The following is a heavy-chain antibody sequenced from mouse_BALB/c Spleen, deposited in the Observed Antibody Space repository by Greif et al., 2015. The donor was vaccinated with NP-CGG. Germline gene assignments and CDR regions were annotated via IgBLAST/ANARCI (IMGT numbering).Heavy chain of an antibody. CDR3: NAGGYGNYKFAY. D-gene: IGHD2-1*01. Sequence: VQLQQSGAELVRSGASVKLSCTASGFNIKDYYMHWVKQRPEQGLEWIGWIDPENGDTEYAPKFQGKATMTADTSSNTAYLQLSSLTSEDTAVYYCNAGGYGNYKFAYWGQGTPVTVSA. V-gene: IGHV14-4*02. J-gene: IGHJ3*01. CDR2: IDPENGDT. CDR1: GFNIKDYY.